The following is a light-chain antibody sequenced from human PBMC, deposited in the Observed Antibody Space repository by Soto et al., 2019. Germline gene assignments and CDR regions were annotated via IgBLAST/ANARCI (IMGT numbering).Light chain of an antibody. Sequence: QSALTQPPSASGSPGQSVTISCTGSSSDVGGYNYVSWYQQHPGKAPNLMIYEVSKRPSGVPDRLSGSKSGNTASLTVSGLQAEDEDDYYCSSYGGSNTVVFGVGTKLNVL. CDR2: EVS. J-gene: IGLJ2*01. CDR3: SSYGGSNTVV. CDR1: SSDVGGYNY. V-gene: IGLV2-8*01.